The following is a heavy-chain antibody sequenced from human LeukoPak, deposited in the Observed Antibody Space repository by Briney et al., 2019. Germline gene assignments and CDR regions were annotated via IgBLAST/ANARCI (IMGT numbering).Heavy chain of an antibody. CDR3: ARDWIPNYDILTNYYYYYGMDV. Sequence: ASVKVSCKASGYTFTSYGISWVRQAPGQGLEWMGWISAYNGNTNYAQELQGRVTMTTDTSTSTAYMELRSLRSDDTAVYYCARDWIPNYDILTNYYYYYGMDVWGQGTTVTVSS. CDR1: GYTFTSYG. D-gene: IGHD3-9*01. J-gene: IGHJ6*02. CDR2: ISAYNGNT. V-gene: IGHV1-18*01.